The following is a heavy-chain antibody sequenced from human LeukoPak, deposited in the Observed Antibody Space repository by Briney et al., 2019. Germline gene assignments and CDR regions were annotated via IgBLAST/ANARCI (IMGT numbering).Heavy chain of an antibody. Sequence: QSGGSLRLSCAAPGFTFSSYAMSWVRQAPGKGLEWVSAISGSGGSTYYADSVKGRFTISRDNSKNTLYLQMNSLRAEDTAVYYCARDLAWNDGFDYWGQGTLVTVSS. CDR3: ARDLAWNDGFDY. CDR1: GFTFSSYA. CDR2: ISGSGGST. V-gene: IGHV3-23*01. D-gene: IGHD1-1*01. J-gene: IGHJ4*02.